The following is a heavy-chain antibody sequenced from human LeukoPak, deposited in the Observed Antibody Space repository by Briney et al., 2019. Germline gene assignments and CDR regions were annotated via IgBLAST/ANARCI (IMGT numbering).Heavy chain of an antibody. D-gene: IGHD6-19*01. V-gene: IGHV1-18*01. CDR1: GYTFSSYG. J-gene: IGHJ4*02. CDR2: ISANNGNT. Sequence: ASVRVSCKASGYTFSSYGITGVRQAPGEGGERMGWISANNGNTNYAQKLRGRVTMTTDKSTSTAYMELRSLRSDDTVVYYCARGGMTIAVALDYWGQGTLVTVSS. CDR3: ARGGMTIAVALDY.